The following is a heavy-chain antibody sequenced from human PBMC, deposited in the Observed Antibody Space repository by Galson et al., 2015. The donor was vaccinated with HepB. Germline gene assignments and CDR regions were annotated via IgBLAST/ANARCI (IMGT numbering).Heavy chain of an antibody. J-gene: IGHJ4*02. CDR2: ISYDGSNK. Sequence: SLRLSCAASGFTFSSYAMHWVRQAPGKGLEWVAVISYDGSNKYYADSVKGRFTISRDNSKNTLYLQMNSLRAEDTAVYYCARDGLSSGAATSYDDFALDYWGQGTLVTVSS. V-gene: IGHV3-30*04. CDR3: ARDGLSSGAATSYDDFALDY. CDR1: GFTFSSYA. D-gene: IGHD1-26*01.